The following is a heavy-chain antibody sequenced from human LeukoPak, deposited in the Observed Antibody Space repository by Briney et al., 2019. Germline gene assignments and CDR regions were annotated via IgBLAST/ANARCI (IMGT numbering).Heavy chain of an antibody. CDR2: IKTDGSST. V-gene: IGHV3-74*01. CDR1: GFTFSSHW. D-gene: IGHD3-22*01. CDR3: ARDYDSSGYYYPVYEY. Sequence: PGGSLRLSCAASGFTFSSHWMHWVRQAPGKGLEWVSRIKTDGSSTDYADSVKGRFTISRDNAKNTLYLQMNSLRAEDTAVYYCARDYDSSGYYYPVYEYWGQGTLVTVSS. J-gene: IGHJ4*02.